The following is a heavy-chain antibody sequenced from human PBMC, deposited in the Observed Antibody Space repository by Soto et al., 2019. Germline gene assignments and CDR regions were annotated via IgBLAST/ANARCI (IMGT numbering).Heavy chain of an antibody. CDR2: IRSKAYGGTT. J-gene: IGHJ4*02. CDR3: TRSRSSWYGPFDY. CDR1: GFTFGDYA. Sequence: GGSLRLSCTASGFTFGDYAMSWVRQAPGKGLEWVGFIRSKAYGGTTEYAASVKGRFTISRDDSKSIAYLQMNSLKTEDTAVYYCTRSRSSWYGPFDYWGQGTPVTVSS. V-gene: IGHV3-49*04. D-gene: IGHD6-13*01.